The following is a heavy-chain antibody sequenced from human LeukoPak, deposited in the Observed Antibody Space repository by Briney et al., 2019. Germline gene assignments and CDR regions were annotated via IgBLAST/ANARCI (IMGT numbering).Heavy chain of an antibody. V-gene: IGHV4-4*07. J-gene: IGHJ4*02. Sequence: SETLSLTCTVSGGSMNTYYWTWLRQPAGKGLEWLGRMYHSGTTNYNSPPYNPSLSSRVTMSVDGAKNQFSLRLKSVTTADTANFCARERDHGYSYGFVLDSWGQGSLVTVSS. CDR3: ARERDHGYSYGFVLDS. CDR1: GGSMNTYY. D-gene: IGHD5-18*01. CDR2: MYHSGTT.